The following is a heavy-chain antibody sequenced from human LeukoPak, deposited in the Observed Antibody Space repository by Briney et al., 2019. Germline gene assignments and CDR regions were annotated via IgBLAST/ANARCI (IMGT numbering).Heavy chain of an antibody. Sequence: GSLILSCAASGFTFSSYWMSWVRQAPGKGLEWVANIKQDGSEKYYVDSVKGRFTISRDNAKNSLYLQMNSLRAEDTAVYYCARSPTLWFGEYDIEYWGQGTLVTVSS. D-gene: IGHD3-10*01. CDR3: ARSPTLWFGEYDIEY. V-gene: IGHV3-7*01. CDR2: IKQDGSEK. J-gene: IGHJ4*02. CDR1: GFTFSSYW.